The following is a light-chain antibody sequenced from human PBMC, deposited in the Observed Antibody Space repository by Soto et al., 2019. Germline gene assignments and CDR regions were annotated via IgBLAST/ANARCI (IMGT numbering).Light chain of an antibody. J-gene: IGLJ1*01. CDR1: SGDIGGYDY. CDR2: EVT. V-gene: IGLV2-8*01. CDR3: SSFTSRFTFNYI. Sequence: QSALTQPPSASGSPGQSVTISCTGTSGDIGGYDYVSWYQQHPGKAPKLMIYEVTKRPLGVPDRFSGSKSGNTASLTVSGLQAEEDADYYCSSFTSRFTFNYIFGTGTKVTVL.